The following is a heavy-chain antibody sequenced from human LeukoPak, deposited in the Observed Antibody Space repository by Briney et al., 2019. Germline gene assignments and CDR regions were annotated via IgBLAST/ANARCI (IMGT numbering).Heavy chain of an antibody. V-gene: IGHV3-33*01. CDR3: ARPPGPYGSGSSWYFDL. Sequence: GGSLRLSCAASGFTFSSYGMHWVRQAPGKGLEWVAVIWYDGSNKYYADSVKGRFTISRDNSKNTLYLQMNSLRAEDTAVYYCARPPGPYGSGSSWYFDLWGRGTLVTVSS. J-gene: IGHJ2*01. CDR2: IWYDGSNK. CDR1: GFTFSSYG. D-gene: IGHD3-10*01.